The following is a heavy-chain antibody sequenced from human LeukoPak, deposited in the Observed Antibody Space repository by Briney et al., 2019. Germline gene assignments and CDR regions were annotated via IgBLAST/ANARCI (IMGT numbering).Heavy chain of an antibody. Sequence: ASVKVSCKASGYTFTSYPMHWVRQAPGQGLEWMGIINPSGGSTNYAQKFQGRVTMTRDTSTSTVYMELSSLRSEDTAVYFCARDLEVSSVNLGLDPWGQGTLVTVSS. D-gene: IGHD7-27*01. CDR2: INPSGGST. CDR1: GYTFTSYP. CDR3: ARDLEVSSVNLGLDP. V-gene: IGHV1-46*01. J-gene: IGHJ5*02.